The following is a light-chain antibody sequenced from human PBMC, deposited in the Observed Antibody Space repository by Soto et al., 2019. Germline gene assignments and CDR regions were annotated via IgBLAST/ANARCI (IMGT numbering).Light chain of an antibody. CDR2: GAF. J-gene: IGKJ5*01. V-gene: IGKV3-20*01. CDR1: QSVSSSY. Sequence: EIVLTQSPGTLSLSPGERATLSCRASQSVSSSYLAWYQQKPGQAPRLIIYGAFNRATGIPDRFSGSGSGTDFTLTISRLESEDFAVYYCQQYGSSPSITFGQGTRLDIK. CDR3: QQYGSSPSIT.